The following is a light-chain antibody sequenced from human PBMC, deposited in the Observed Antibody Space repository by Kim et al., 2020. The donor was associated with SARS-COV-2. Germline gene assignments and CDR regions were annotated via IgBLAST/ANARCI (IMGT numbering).Light chain of an antibody. Sequence: STGEKAPLSCRASQSVDSNYLAWYQQKPGQAPRLLIYGASSRATGIPDRFSGSGSGTDFTLTITRLEPEDFAVYYCQQYSSSPATFGQGTKVDIK. CDR2: GAS. J-gene: IGKJ1*01. CDR1: QSVDSNY. V-gene: IGKV3-20*01. CDR3: QQYSSSPAT.